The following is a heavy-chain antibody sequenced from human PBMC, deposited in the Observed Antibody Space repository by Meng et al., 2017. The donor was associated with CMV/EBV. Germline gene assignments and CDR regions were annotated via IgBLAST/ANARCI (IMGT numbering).Heavy chain of an antibody. Sequence: GESLKISCAASGFTFSSYSMNWVRQAPGKGLEWVSSISSSSSYIYYADSVKGRFTISRDNAKNSLYLQMNSLRAEDTAVYYCARDFRHCSSTSCPQGYYYYGMDVWGQGTTVTVFS. V-gene: IGHV3-21*01. CDR1: GFTFSSYS. D-gene: IGHD2-2*01. CDR3: ARDFRHCSSTSCPQGYYYYGMDV. J-gene: IGHJ6*02. CDR2: ISSSSSYI.